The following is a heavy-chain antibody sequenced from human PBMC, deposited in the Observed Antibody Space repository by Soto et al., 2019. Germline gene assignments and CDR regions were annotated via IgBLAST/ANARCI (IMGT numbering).Heavy chain of an antibody. CDR1: GFTFTSSA. CDR3: AADNRGSYYYYYYGMDV. V-gene: IGHV1-58*01. CDR2: IVVGSGNT. J-gene: IGHJ6*02. D-gene: IGHD3-10*01. Sequence: GASVKVSCKASGFTFTSSAVQWVRQARGQRLEWIGWIVVGSGNTNYAQKFQERVTITRDMSTSTAYMELSSLRSEDTAVYYCAADNRGSYYYYYYGMDVWGQGTTVTVSS.